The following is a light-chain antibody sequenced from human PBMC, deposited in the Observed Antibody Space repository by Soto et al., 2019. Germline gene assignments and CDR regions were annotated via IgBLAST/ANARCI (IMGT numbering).Light chain of an antibody. J-gene: IGKJ3*01. CDR2: GAS. V-gene: IGKV3-15*01. Sequence: EVVMTQSPVTLSVSPGERATLTCRASQDVNSNLAWYQQKPGQGPRLLIFGASTRATGLAARFSGSGSGAEFTLTIRSLQSEDFAVYYCQKYNSWPLGTFGTGTKVDIX. CDR1: QDVNSN. CDR3: QKYNSWPLGT.